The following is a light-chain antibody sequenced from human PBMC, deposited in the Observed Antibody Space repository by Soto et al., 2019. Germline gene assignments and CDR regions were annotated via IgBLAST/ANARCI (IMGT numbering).Light chain of an antibody. J-gene: IGLJ1*01. CDR1: SSDVGAYKY. CDR2: EAS. V-gene: IGLV2-14*01. CDR3: SSYTSSNTLV. Sequence: QSALTQPASVSGSPGQSITISCTGTSSDVGAYKYVSWYQHHPGKAPKLIIYEASNRPSGISNRFSGSKSGNTASLTISGLLAEDEADYSCSSYTSSNTLVFGTGTKVTVL.